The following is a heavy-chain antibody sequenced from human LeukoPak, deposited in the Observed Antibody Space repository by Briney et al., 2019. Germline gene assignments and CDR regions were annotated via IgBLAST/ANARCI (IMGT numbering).Heavy chain of an antibody. CDR2: INHSGST. Sequence: SETLSLTCAVYGGSFTNYYWSWIRQPPGKGLEWIGEINHSGSTKYNPSLKSRVTISIDTSKNQLSLKLSSVAAADTAVYSCVRHVARAFDIWGQGTKVTVSS. CDR1: GGSFTNYY. CDR3: VRHVARAFDI. V-gene: IGHV4-34*01. J-gene: IGHJ3*02.